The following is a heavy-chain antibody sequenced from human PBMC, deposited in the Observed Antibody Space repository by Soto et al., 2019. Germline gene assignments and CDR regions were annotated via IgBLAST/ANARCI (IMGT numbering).Heavy chain of an antibody. D-gene: IGHD2-15*01. Sequence: QVQLQESGPGLVKPSQTLSLTCTVSGGSISSGDYYWSWIRQPPGNGLEWIGYIYYSGSTYYNPSLKSRVTISVDTSKNQFSLKLSSVTAADTAVYYCASGYCSGGSCYSHYYYGMDVWGQGTTVTVSS. CDR1: GGSISSGDYY. CDR3: ASGYCSGGSCYSHYYYGMDV. V-gene: IGHV4-30-4*01. J-gene: IGHJ6*02. CDR2: IYYSGST.